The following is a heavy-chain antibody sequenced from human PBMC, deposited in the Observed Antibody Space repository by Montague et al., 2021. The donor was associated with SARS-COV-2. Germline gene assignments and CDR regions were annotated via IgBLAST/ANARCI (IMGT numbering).Heavy chain of an antibody. CDR3: AREFRTYGYGGQYWYFDL. CDR2: IYHSGST. CDR1: GGSISSSHW. Sequence: SETLSLTCAVSGGSISSSHWWSWVRQPLGKGLEWIGEIYHSGSTNYNPSLKSRVTISIDKSKNQFSLKLSSVTAADTAVYYCAREFRTYGYGGQYWYFDLWGRGTLVTVSS. D-gene: IGHD3-10*01. J-gene: IGHJ2*01. V-gene: IGHV4-4*02.